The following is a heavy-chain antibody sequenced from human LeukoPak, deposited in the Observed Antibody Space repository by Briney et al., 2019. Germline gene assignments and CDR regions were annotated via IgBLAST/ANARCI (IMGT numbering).Heavy chain of an antibody. CDR2: IIPIFGTA. V-gene: IGHV1-69*05. CDR1: GGTFSTYA. D-gene: IGHD2-2*02. Sequence: ASVKVSSKASGGTFSTYAISWVRQAPGQGLEWMGGIIPIFGTANYAQKFQGRVTITTDESTSTAYMELSSLRSEDTAVYYCARAVVVVPAAINYYYYYMDVWGKGTTVTVSS. J-gene: IGHJ6*03. CDR3: ARAVVVVPAAINYYYYYMDV.